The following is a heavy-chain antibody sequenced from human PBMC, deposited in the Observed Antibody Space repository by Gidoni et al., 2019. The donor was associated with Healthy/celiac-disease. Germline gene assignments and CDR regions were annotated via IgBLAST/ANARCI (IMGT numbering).Heavy chain of an antibody. D-gene: IGHD2-21*02. V-gene: IGHV4-34*01. CDR1: GGSFSGYY. CDR2: INHSGST. J-gene: IGHJ5*02. CDR3: ARGDSEHEVTARNWFDP. Sequence: QVQLQQWGAGLLKPSETLSLTCAVYGGSFSGYYWSWIRQPPGKGLELIGEINHSGSTNNNQSLKSRVTISVDTSKNQYSLKLSSVTAADTAVYYCARGDSEHEVTARNWFDPWGQGTLVTVSS.